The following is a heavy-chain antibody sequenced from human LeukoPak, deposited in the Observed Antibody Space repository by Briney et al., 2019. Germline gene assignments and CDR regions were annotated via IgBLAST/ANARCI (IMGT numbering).Heavy chain of an antibody. V-gene: IGHV4-34*01. D-gene: IGHD3-10*01. J-gene: IGHJ4*02. Sequence: SETLSLTCAVYGGSFSGYYWSWIRQPPGKGLEWIGEINHSGSTNYNPSLKSRVTISVDTSKNQFSLKLSSVTAADTAVYYCARSELLWFGGVNSGFDYWGPGTLVTVSS. CDR3: ARSELLWFGGVNSGFDY. CDR1: GGSFSGYY. CDR2: INHSGST.